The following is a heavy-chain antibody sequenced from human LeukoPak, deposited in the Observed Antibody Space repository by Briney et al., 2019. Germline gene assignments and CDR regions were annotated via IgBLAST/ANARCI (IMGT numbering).Heavy chain of an antibody. Sequence: SETLSLTCTVSGGSISSYYWSWIRQPPGKGLEWIGYIYYSGSTNYNPSLKSRVTISVDTSKNQFSLKLSSVTVADTAVYYCARGPGRIDYWGQGTLVTVSS. CDR3: ARGPGRIDY. J-gene: IGHJ4*02. V-gene: IGHV4-59*01. CDR1: GGSISSYY. CDR2: IYYSGST.